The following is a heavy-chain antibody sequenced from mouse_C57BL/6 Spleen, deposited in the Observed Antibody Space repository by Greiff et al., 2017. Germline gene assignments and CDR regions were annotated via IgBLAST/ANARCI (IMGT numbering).Heavy chain of an antibody. CDR3: ARYYSFYDMDY. V-gene: IGHV7-3*01. CDR1: GFTFTDYY. Sequence: EVQVVESGGGLVQPGGSLSLSCAASGFTFTDYYMSWVRQPPGKALEWLGFLRNKANGYTTEYSASVKGRFTISRDNSQSILYLQMNALRAEDSATYYCARYYSFYDMDYWGQGTSVTVSS. J-gene: IGHJ4*01. D-gene: IGHD2-12*01. CDR2: LRNKANGYTT.